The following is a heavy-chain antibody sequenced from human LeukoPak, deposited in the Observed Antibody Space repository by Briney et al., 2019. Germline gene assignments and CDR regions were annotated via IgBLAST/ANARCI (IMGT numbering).Heavy chain of an antibody. Sequence: GGSLRLSCAASGFTFSDYYMSWIRQAPGKGLEWVSYISNSGTTYYADSVRGRFTISRDNAQNSLYMQTNSLRADDTAVYYCARGGLQAGGSARNDYWGQGTLVTVSS. J-gene: IGHJ4*02. D-gene: IGHD3-16*01. CDR2: ISNSGTT. CDR3: ARGGLQAGGSARNDY. CDR1: GFTFSDYY. V-gene: IGHV3-11*01.